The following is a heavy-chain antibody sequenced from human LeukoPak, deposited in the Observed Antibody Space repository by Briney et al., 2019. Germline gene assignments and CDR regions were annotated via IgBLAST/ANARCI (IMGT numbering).Heavy chain of an antibody. CDR3: ASGRSGYFDY. CDR1: GGTFSSYA. Sequence: SVKVSCKASGGTFSSYAVSWVRQAPGQGLEWRGGIIPIFGTANYAQKLQGRVTITADESTSTAYMELSSLRSEDTAVYYCASGRSGYFDYWGQGTLDTVSS. V-gene: IGHV1-69*13. CDR2: IIPIFGTA. D-gene: IGHD2-15*01. J-gene: IGHJ4*02.